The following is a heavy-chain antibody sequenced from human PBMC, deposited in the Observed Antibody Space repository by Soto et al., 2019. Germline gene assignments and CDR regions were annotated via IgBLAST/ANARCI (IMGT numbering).Heavy chain of an antibody. CDR3: ARKLFTWSGNPLLTSPGDYYYYYMDV. J-gene: IGHJ6*03. Sequence: QVQLVESGGGLGKPGGSLRLSCAASGFTFSDYYMSWIRQAPGKGLEWVSYISSSGSTIYYADSVKGRFTISRDNAKNSLYLQTNSLRAEDTAVYYCARKLFTWSGNPLLTSPGDYYYYYMDVWGKGTTVTVSS. D-gene: IGHD3-3*01. CDR1: GFTFSDYY. V-gene: IGHV3-11*01. CDR2: ISSSGSTI.